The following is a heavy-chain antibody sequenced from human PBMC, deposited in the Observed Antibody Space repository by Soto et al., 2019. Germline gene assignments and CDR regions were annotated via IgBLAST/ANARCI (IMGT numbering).Heavy chain of an antibody. J-gene: IGHJ6*03. D-gene: IGHD3-3*01. CDR2: ISSSSSTI. Sequence: GGSLRLSCAASGFTFSSYSMNWVRQAPGKGLEWVSYISSSSSTIYYADSVKGRFTISRDNAKNSLYLQMNSLRAEDTAVYYCARGNTIFGAVMVDYMDVWGKGTTVTVSS. CDR3: ARGNTIFGAVMVDYMDV. CDR1: GFTFSSYS. V-gene: IGHV3-48*01.